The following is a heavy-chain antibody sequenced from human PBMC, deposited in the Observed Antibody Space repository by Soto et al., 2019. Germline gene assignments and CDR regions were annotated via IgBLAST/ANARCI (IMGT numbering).Heavy chain of an antibody. CDR1: GGSISSGGYY. D-gene: IGHD3-22*01. V-gene: IGHV4-39*07. CDR3: ARVYYYESSGPLSDY. J-gene: IGHJ4*02. Sequence: SETLSLTCTVSGGSISSGGYYWSWIRQHPGTGLEWIGEIHHSGSTNYNPSLKSRVTISVDKSKNQFSLKLNSVTAADTAVYYCARVYYYESSGPLSDYWGQGTLVTVSS. CDR2: IHHSGST.